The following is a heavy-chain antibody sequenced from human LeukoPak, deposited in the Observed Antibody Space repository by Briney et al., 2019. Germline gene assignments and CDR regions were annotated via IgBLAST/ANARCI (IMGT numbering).Heavy chain of an antibody. V-gene: IGHV4-39*07. Sequence: SETLSLTCTVSGGSISSSSYYWGWIRQPPGKGLEWIGSIYYSGSTYYNPSLKSRVTISVDTSKNQFSLKLSSVTAADTAVYYCAKDRQRIGYYDSSGYYLDYWGQGTLVTVSS. CDR1: GGSISSSSYY. CDR2: IYYSGST. D-gene: IGHD3-22*01. CDR3: AKDRQRIGYYDSSGYYLDY. J-gene: IGHJ4*02.